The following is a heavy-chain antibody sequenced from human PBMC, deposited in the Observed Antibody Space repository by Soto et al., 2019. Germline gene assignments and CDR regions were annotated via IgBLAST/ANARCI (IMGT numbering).Heavy chain of an antibody. Sequence: LRLSCAASGLTFSSYAMSWVRQAPGKGLEWVSHISNSGRSTKYADSVKGRFTISRDNSKNTLYLQMNSLRAEETAIYYCEKDALAYYDFWSWGQGTLVTVSS. D-gene: IGHD3-3*01. CDR1: GLTFSSYA. CDR2: ISNSGRST. CDR3: EKDALAYYDFWS. J-gene: IGHJ4*01. V-gene: IGHV3-23*01.